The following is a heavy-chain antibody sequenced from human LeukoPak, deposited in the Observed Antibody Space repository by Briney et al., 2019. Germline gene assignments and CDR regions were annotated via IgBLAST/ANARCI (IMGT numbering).Heavy chain of an antibody. V-gene: IGHV1-18*01. J-gene: IGHJ5*02. Sequence: GASVKVSCKASGYTFTSYGISWVRQAPGQGLEWMGWISAYNGNTNYAQKLQGRVTMTTDTSTSTAYMELSSLRSEDTAVYYCARGWALRYFDWLLSPEGAYNWFDPWGQGTLVTVSS. CDR1: GYTFTSYG. CDR3: ARGWALRYFDWLLSPEGAYNWFDP. D-gene: IGHD3-9*01. CDR2: ISAYNGNT.